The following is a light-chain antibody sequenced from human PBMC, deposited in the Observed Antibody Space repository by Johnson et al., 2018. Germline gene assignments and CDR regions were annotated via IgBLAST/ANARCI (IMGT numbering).Light chain of an antibody. CDR1: SSNIGNNY. J-gene: IGLJ1*01. Sequence: QSVLTQPPSVSAAPGQKVTISCSGSSSNIGNNYVSWYQQLPGTAPKLLIYENNKRPSGIPDRFSGSKSGTSATLGITGLQTGDEADYYCGKWDSSPRAGNGFGNGTKVTVL. CDR3: GKWDSSPRAGNG. V-gene: IGLV1-51*02. CDR2: ENN.